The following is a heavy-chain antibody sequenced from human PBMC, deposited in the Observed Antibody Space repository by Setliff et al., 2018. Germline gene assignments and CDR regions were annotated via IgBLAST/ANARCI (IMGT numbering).Heavy chain of an antibody. J-gene: IGHJ4*02. D-gene: IGHD6-19*01. CDR3: ANYSSGNFDY. CDR2: IYHSGNT. Sequence: PSETLSLTCNVSGDSISSTYHWGWIRQSPGKGLEWIGTIYHSGNTYYNPSLNSRLTISVDTSKNQFSLKVNSVTAADTAVYYCANYSSGNFDYWGQGTLVTVSS. V-gene: IGHV4-38-2*02. CDR1: GDSISSTYH.